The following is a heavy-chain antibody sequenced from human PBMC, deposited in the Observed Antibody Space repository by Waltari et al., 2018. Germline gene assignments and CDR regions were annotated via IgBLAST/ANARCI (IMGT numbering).Heavy chain of an antibody. Sequence: QITLKESGPALVKPTQTLTLTCTFSGFSLTTSGLGVGWIRQPPGKALEWLALIFWDDDKRYSPSLKNRLTITKDTSKNQVVLTMTSMDPVDTATYYCTHRQASGLGDYWGQGTLVTVSS. D-gene: IGHD3-16*01. J-gene: IGHJ4*02. CDR2: IFWDDDK. CDR1: GFSLTTSGLG. V-gene: IGHV2-5*02. CDR3: THRQASGLGDY.